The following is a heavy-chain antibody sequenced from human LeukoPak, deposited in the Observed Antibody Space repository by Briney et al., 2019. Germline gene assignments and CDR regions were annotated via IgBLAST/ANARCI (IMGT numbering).Heavy chain of an antibody. V-gene: IGHV4-34*01. CDR2: INHSGST. CDR3: ARGYCSSTSCYAPQALDY. Sequence: PSETLSLTCAVYGGSFSGYYWSWIRQPPGKGLEWIGEINHSGSTNYNPSLKSRVTISVDTSKNQFSLKLSSVTAADTAVYYCARGYCSSTSCYAPQALDYWGQGTLVTVSS. J-gene: IGHJ4*02. CDR1: GGSFSGYY. D-gene: IGHD2-2*01.